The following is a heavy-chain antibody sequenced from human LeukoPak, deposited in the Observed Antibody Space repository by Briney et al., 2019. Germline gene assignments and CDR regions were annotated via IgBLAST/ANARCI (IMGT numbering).Heavy chain of an antibody. J-gene: IGHJ5*02. CDR1: GYTFTSYD. D-gene: IGHD1-1*01. CDR3: ARTGTTGGGWFDP. V-gene: IGHV1-8*02. CDR2: MNPNSGNT. Sequence: ASVKVSCKASGYTFTSYDINWVRQATGQALEWMGWMNPNSGNTGYAQKFQGRVTMTRDTSTSTVYMELSSLRSEDTAVYYCARTGTTGGGWFDPWGQGTLVTVSS.